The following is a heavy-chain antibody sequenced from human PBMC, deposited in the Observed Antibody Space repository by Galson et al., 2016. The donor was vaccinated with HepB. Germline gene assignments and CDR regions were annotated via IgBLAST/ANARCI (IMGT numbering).Heavy chain of an antibody. CDR1: GFKIANFW. CDR3: ARERFPRPRGNGAHLQH. Sequence: SLRLSCAITGFKIANFWMSWVRQAPGKGLEWVATIREDGSEIRYADSVKGRFTISRDIAQASLYLQLNTLRVEDTAMYYCARERFPRPRGNGAHLQHRGQGTLVTVSS. CDR2: IREDGSEI. D-gene: IGHD3-10*01. V-gene: IGHV3-7*01. J-gene: IGHJ1*01.